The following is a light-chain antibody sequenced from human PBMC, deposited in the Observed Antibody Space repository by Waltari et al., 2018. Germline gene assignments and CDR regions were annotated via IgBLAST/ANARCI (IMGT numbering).Light chain of an antibody. V-gene: IGLV6-57*03. CDR2: EDK. Sequence: NFMLTQPHSVSESPGKTVTISCTRSSGSIASNYVQWYQQRPGSAPTTVIYEDKQRPSGVPDRFSGSIDSSSNSASLTISGLKTEDEADYYFQSYDVSHWVFGGGTKLTVL. J-gene: IGLJ3*02. CDR1: SGSIASNY. CDR3: QSYDVSHWV.